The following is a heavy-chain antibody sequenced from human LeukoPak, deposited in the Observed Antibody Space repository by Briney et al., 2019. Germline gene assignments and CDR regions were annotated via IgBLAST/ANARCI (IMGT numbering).Heavy chain of an antibody. J-gene: IGHJ5*02. D-gene: IGHD1-26*01. CDR3: ARVNGT. Sequence: GGSLRLSCAVSGFTFSNFWMSWVRQAPGRGLEWVANIHPEGNEKYHVESVKGRFTISRDNTKDLLFLQMNSLRAEDTAVYYCARVNGTWGQGTLVTVSS. CDR2: IHPEGNEK. V-gene: IGHV3-7*01. CDR1: GFTFSNFW.